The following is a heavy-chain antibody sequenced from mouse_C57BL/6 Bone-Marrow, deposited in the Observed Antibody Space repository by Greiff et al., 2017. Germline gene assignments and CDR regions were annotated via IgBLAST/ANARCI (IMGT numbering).Heavy chain of an antibody. D-gene: IGHD2-4*01. J-gene: IGHJ2*01. V-gene: IGHV1-9*01. CDR2: ILPGSGST. CDR1: GYTFTGYW. CDR3: AIRDYEYDRDYYFDY. Sequence: VKLVESGAELMKPGASVKLSCKATGYTFTGYWIEWVKQRPGHGLEWIGEILPGSGSTNYNEKFKGKATFTSDTSSNTAYMQLSSLTTEDSAIYDCAIRDYEYDRDYYFDYWGQGTTLTVSS.